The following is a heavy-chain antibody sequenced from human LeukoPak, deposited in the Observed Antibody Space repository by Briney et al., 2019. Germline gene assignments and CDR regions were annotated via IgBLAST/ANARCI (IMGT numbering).Heavy chain of an antibody. V-gene: IGHV4-34*01. CDR1: GGSFSGYY. D-gene: IGHD3-3*01. Sequence: SETLSLTCAVYGGSFSGYYWSWIRQPPGKGLEWIGEINHSGSTNYNPSLKSRVTISVDTSKNQFSLKLSSVTAADTAVYYCARHFGGYYFDVWGQGVRVTVSS. CDR3: ARHFGGYYFDV. J-gene: IGHJ4*02. CDR2: INHSGST.